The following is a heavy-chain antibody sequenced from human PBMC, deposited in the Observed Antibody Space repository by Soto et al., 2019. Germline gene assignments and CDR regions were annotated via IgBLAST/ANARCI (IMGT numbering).Heavy chain of an antibody. CDR1: GFTFSSYG. D-gene: IGHD2-2*01. CDR2: ISYDGSNK. J-gene: IGHJ4*02. Sequence: VQLVESGGGVVQPGRSLRLSCAASGFTFSSYGMHWVRQAPGKGLEWVAVISYDGSNKYYADSVKGRFTISRDNSKNTLYLQMNSLRAEDTAVYYCAKYPFRYCSSTSCYSGLFDYWGQGTLVTLSS. CDR3: AKYPFRYCSSTSCYSGLFDY. V-gene: IGHV3-30*18.